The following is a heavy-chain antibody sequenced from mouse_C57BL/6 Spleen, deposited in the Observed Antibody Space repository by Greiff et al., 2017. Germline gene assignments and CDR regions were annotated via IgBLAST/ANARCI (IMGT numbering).Heavy chain of an antibody. J-gene: IGHJ2*01. D-gene: IGHD1-1*01. V-gene: IGHV1-82*01. Sequence: VKLMESGPELVKPGASVKISCKASGYAFSSSWMNWVKQRPGKGLEWIGRIYPGDGDTNYNGKFKGKATLTADKSSSTAYMQLSSLPSEDSAVYFCARSGGYYYGSSGDFDYWGQGTTLTVSS. CDR1: GYAFSSSW. CDR2: IYPGDGDT. CDR3: ARSGGYYYGSSGDFDY.